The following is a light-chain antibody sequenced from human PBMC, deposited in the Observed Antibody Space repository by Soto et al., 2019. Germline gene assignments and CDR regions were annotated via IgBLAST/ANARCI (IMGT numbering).Light chain of an antibody. CDR3: NSYSSNNTLII. J-gene: IGLJ2*01. CDR2: DVS. CDR1: ISDVGGYNS. Sequence: QSALTQPASVSGSPGQSITISCTGTISDVGGYNSVSWFQQYPGKAPKLIIYDVSNRPSGVSNRFSGSKSGNTASLTISGLQAEDEADYYCNSYSSNNTLIIFGGGTKLTVL. V-gene: IGLV2-14*01.